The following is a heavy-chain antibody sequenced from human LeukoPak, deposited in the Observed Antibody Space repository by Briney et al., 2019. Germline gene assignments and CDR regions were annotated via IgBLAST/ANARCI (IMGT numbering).Heavy chain of an antibody. CDR1: GFTFTSSA. CDR2: IVVGSGNT. Sequence: ASVKVSCKASGFTFTSSAMQWVRQARGQRLEWIGWIVVGSGNTNYAQKFQERVTITRDMSTSTAYMELSSLRSEDTAVYYCAAGSEYYYYYYGMDVWGQGTTVTVSS. CDR3: AAGSEYYYYYYGMDV. J-gene: IGHJ6*02. V-gene: IGHV1-58*02.